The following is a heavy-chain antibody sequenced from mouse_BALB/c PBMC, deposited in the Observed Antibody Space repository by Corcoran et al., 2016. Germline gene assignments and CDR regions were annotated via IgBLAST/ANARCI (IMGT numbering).Heavy chain of an antibody. CDR1: GFSLSTSGMG. J-gene: IGHJ1*01. D-gene: IGHD1-1*01. CDR3: ARRAYYGSDWDFDV. V-gene: IGHV8-12*01. CDR2: IYWDDDK. Sequence: QVSLKESGTGILQPSQTLRLTCSFSGFSLSTSGMGVSWLRQPSGKGLEWLAHIYWDDDKRYNPSLKSRLTISKDTSSNQVFLKITSVDTADTATYYCARRAYYGSDWDFDVWGAGTTVTVSS.